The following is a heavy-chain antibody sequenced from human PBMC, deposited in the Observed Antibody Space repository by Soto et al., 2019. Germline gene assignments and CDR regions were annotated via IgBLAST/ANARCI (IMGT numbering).Heavy chain of an antibody. CDR2: ISAYNGNT. D-gene: IGHD2-15*01. Sequence: ASVRVSCKASGYTFTSYGISWVRQAPGQGLEWMGWISAYNGNTNYVQKLQGRVTMTTDTSSSTAYMDLRSLRSDVMSLYYCARDRCSGGSCYSSLGYWGQGTLVTVS. V-gene: IGHV1-18*03. J-gene: IGHJ4*02. CDR3: ARDRCSGGSCYSSLGY. CDR1: GYTFTSYG.